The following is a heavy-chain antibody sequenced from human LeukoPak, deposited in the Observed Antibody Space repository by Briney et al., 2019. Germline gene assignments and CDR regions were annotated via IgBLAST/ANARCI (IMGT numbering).Heavy chain of an antibody. D-gene: IGHD3-16*01. J-gene: IGHJ5*02. CDR2: ISGSGGST. Sequence: GGSLRLSCAASGFTFSSYAMSWVRQAPGKGLEWVSLISGSGGSTYYADSVNGRFTISRDNSKNTVYLQMNSLRTEDTAVYYCAKDHTVSPGRAYGGANWFDPWGQGTLVTVSS. V-gene: IGHV3-23*01. CDR1: GFTFSSYA. CDR3: AKDHTVSPGRAYGGANWFDP.